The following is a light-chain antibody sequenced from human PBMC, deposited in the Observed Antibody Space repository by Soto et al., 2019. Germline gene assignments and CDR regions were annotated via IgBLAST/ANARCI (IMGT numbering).Light chain of an antibody. J-gene: IGLJ1*01. CDR2: LGD. CDR1: TSNIGTFY. V-gene: IGLV1-47*02. CDR3: AAWDDNLNAYV. Sequence: QSVLTQPPSASSTPGQTVTISCSGSTSNIGTFYVYWYQHLPGTAPKLLIYLGDQRASGVSDRFSGSKSGTSASLAINGLRSDEEADYYSAAWDDNLNAYVFGSGTKLTVL.